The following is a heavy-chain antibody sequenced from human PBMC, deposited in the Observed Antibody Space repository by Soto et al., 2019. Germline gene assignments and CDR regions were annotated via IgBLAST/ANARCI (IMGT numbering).Heavy chain of an antibody. CDR2: VYYSGST. V-gene: IGHV4-39*01. D-gene: IGHD1-26*01. CDR3: TRLISGRGDY. J-gene: IGHJ4*02. Sequence: SETLSLTCTVSGASIGSVSCYYGWIRQPPGKGLEWIGSVYYSGSTYYNPSLKSRVIISIDTSKNQFSLKLTSVTAADTAVYYCTRLISGRGDYWGRRTLVTVSS. CDR1: GASIGSVSCY.